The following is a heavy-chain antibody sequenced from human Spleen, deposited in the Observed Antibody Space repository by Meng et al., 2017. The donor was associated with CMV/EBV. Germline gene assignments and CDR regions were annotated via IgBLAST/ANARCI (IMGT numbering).Heavy chain of an antibody. V-gene: IGHV2-5*01. CDR2: INWNDNK. D-gene: IGHD3-10*02. CDR3: AHSLFSETGPFDY. CDR1: GFSRSSSEVG. J-gene: IGHJ4*02. Sequence: TITGFSRSSSEVGVGGSRQTGGKDLEWIAIINWNDNKRDSPSLKRRITITKDTSKNQVVLTMTNKDPVNTATYYCAHSLFSETGPFDYWGQGTLVTVSS.